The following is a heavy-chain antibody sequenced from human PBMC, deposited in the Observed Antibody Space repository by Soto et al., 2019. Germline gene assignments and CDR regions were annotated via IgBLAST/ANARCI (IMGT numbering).Heavy chain of an antibody. D-gene: IGHD6-6*01. V-gene: IGHV6-1*01. CDR1: GDSVSSDSAS. J-gene: IGHJ2*01. CDR2: TYYRSKWYN. CDR3: ARAHLIAARLMRYIDL. Sequence: PSQTLSLTCAISGDSVSSDSASWHLIRQSPSRGLEWLGRTYYRSKWYNDYALSLKSRIAISPDTSKNQLSLQLNSVTPEDTAVYYCARAHLIAARLMRYIDLWGRGTLVTVSS.